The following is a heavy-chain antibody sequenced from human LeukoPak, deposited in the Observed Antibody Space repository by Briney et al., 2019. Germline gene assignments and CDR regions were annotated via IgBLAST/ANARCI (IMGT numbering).Heavy chain of an antibody. CDR2: ISGGGGST. V-gene: IGHV3-23*01. Sequence: GGSLRLSCAASGFTFSSYAMSWVRQAPGKGLEWVSAISGGGGSTYYADSVKGRFTISRDNSRNTLYLQMNSLRAGDTAVYYCAKDLTSGGSLFDYWGQGTLVTVSS. J-gene: IGHJ4*02. D-gene: IGHD2-15*01. CDR1: GFTFSSYA. CDR3: AKDLTSGGSLFDY.